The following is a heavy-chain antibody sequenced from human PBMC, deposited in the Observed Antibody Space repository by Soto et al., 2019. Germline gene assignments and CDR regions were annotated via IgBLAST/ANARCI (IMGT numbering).Heavy chain of an antibody. CDR3: ATQEVGGSYVYPFDP. D-gene: IGHD1-26*01. Sequence: QLQLQESGPGLVKPSETLSLTCTVSGASINSVTYYWGWIRQPPGKGLEWIGSIYYSGSTYYDPSLKRRVTISVNTSKNQFSLRLTSVTAADTAVYYCATQEVGGSYVYPFDPWGQGLLVTVSS. V-gene: IGHV4-39*01. J-gene: IGHJ5*02. CDR1: GASINSVTYY. CDR2: IYYSGST.